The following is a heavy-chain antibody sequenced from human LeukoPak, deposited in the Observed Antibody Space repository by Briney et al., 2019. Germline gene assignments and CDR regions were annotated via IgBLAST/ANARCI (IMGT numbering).Heavy chain of an antibody. CDR3: ARRYIVTGRPHGGWFDP. D-gene: IGHD2-21*01. V-gene: IGHV5-51*01. Sequence: GPPLKISSRGSGYSFPAYWIGWVRKMPGKGLGWRGFLNPGDSDTRYSPSFQGQVTISADKSISTAYLQWSSLKASDTAMYYCARRYIVTGRPHGGWFDPWGQGTLVTVSS. CDR1: GYSFPAYW. CDR2: LNPGDSDT. J-gene: IGHJ5*02.